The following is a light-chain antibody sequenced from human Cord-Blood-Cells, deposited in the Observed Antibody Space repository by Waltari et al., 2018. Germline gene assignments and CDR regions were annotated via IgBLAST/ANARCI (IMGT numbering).Light chain of an antibody. CDR3: CSYAGSVV. V-gene: IGLV2-11*01. CDR2: DVS. CDR1: SSDVGGYNH. J-gene: IGLJ2*01. Sequence: QSALTQPRSVSGSPGQPVTIPCTGTSSDVGGYNHVSWYQQHPGKAPKLMIYDVSKRPSGVPDRFSGSKSGNTASLTISGLQAEDEADYYCCSYAGSVVFGGGTKLTVL.